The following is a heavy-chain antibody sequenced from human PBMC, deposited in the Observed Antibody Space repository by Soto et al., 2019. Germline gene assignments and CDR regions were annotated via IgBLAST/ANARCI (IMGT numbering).Heavy chain of an antibody. D-gene: IGHD6-13*01. CDR3: ARPTPGIAAAGTPIDY. V-gene: IGHV3-21*01. Sequence: GGSLRLSCAASGFTFSSYSMNWVRQAPGKGLEWVSSISSSSSYIYYADSVKGRFTISRDNAKNSLYLQMNSLKAEDTAVYYCARPTPGIAAAGTPIDYWGQGTLVTVSS. CDR1: GFTFSSYS. CDR2: ISSSSSYI. J-gene: IGHJ4*02.